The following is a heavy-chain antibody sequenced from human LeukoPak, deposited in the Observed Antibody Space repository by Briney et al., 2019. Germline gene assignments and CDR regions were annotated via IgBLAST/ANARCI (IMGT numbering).Heavy chain of an antibody. CDR1: GGSISSYY. CDR3: ASREDSLAFDI. CDR2: IYYSGST. Sequence: SETLSLTCTVSGGSISSYYWSWIRQPLGKGLEWIGYIYYSGSTNYNPSLKSRVTISVDTSKNQFSLKLSSVTAADTAVYYCASREDSLAFDIWGQGTMVTVSS. D-gene: IGHD2-15*01. J-gene: IGHJ3*02. V-gene: IGHV4-59*01.